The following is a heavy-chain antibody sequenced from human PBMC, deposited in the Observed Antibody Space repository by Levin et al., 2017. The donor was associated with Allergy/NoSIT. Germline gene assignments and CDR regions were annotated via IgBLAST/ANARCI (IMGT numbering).Heavy chain of an antibody. J-gene: IGHJ4*02. Sequence: KPSETLSLTCAVYGGSFSGYYWSWIRQPPGKGLEWIGEINHSGSTNHNPSLKSRVTISVDTSKNQFSLKLSSVTAADTAVYYCARWASTRSAAGKPKFDYWGQGTLVTVSS. CDR2: INHSGST. D-gene: IGHD6-13*01. V-gene: IGHV4-34*01. CDR3: ARWASTRSAAGKPKFDY. CDR1: GGSFSGYY.